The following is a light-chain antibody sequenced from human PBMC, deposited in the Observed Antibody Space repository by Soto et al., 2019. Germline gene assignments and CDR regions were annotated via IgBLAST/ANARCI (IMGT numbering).Light chain of an antibody. CDR2: GAS. CDR1: QSVSSN. J-gene: IGKJ4*01. CDR3: QKYNEWPLT. Sequence: EIMLTQSPGTLSMSPGERATLSCRASQSVSSNLAWYQQEPGQAPRLLIYGASTRATGIPARFSGSGSGTEFTLTISSLQSEDFAVYYCQKYNEWPLTFGGGTKVDIK. V-gene: IGKV3-15*01.